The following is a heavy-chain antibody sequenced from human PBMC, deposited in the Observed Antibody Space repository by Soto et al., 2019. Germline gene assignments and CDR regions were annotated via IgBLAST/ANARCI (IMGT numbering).Heavy chain of an antibody. CDR2: IIPIFGTR. V-gene: IGHV1-69*13. Sequence: SVKVSCKASGYTFTSYGITWVRQAPGQGLEWLGRIIPIFGTRDYAQKFQGRVTISADESTTTAYMELSSLRSDDTAVYYCAKDGGREGYFGNWFDPWGQGTLVTVSS. CDR1: GYTFTSYG. J-gene: IGHJ5*02. D-gene: IGHD2-15*01. CDR3: AKDGGREGYFGNWFDP.